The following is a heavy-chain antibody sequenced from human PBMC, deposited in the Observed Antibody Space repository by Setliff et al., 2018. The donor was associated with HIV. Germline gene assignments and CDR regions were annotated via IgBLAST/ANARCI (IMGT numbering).Heavy chain of an antibody. CDR2: IYTSGST. CDR3: ARGFTNYDIMTGYPRAPYYYYYMDV. V-gene: IGHV4-4*07. Sequence: LSETLSLTCSVYGGSINNYYWSWIRQPAGKGLEWIGRIYTSGSTNYNPSLKRRVTMSVDTSKNHFSLKLRSVTAADTAVYYCARGFTNYDIMTGYPRAPYYYYYMDVWGKGTTVTVSS. CDR1: GGSINNYY. J-gene: IGHJ6*03. D-gene: IGHD3-9*01.